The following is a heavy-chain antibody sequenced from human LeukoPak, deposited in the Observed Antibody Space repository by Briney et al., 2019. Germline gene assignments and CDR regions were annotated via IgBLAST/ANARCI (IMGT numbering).Heavy chain of an antibody. CDR3: ARDYYDSSGYYNLDAFDI. D-gene: IGHD3-22*01. CDR2: INPNSGGT. CDR1: GYTFTAYY. V-gene: IGHV1-2*02. Sequence: GASVKVSCKTSGYTFTAYYMHWVRQAPGQGLEWMGWINPNSGGTNYAQKFQGGVTMTRDTSISTAYMELSRLRSDDTAVYYCARDYYDSSGYYNLDAFDIWGQGTTVTVSS. J-gene: IGHJ3*02.